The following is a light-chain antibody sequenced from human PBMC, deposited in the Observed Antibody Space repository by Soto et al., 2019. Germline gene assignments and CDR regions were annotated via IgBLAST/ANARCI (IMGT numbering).Light chain of an antibody. J-gene: IGLJ1*01. CDR1: GSDVGGYDY. CDR3: SSYTSSSTYV. CDR2: EVT. V-gene: IGLV2-14*01. Sequence: QSALTQPASVSGSPGQSITSSCTGTGSDVGGYDYVSWYQHHPGKAPKVMIYEVTNRPSGVSNRFSGSKSGNTASLTISGLLAEDEADYHCSSYTSSSTYVFGTGTKVTVL.